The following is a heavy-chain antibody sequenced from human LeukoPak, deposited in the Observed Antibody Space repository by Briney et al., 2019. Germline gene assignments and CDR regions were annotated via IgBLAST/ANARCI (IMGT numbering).Heavy chain of an antibody. V-gene: IGHV4-59*08. CDR2: IYYSGST. CDR3: AGRLQLLSWHYYYGMDV. J-gene: IGHJ6*02. CDR1: GGSISSYY. D-gene: IGHD2-2*01. Sequence: PSETLSLTCTVSGGSISSYYWSWIRQPPGKGLEWIGYIYYSGSTNYNPSLKSRVTISVDTSKNQFSLKLSSVTAADTAVYYCAGRLQLLSWHYYYGMDVWGQGTTVTVSS.